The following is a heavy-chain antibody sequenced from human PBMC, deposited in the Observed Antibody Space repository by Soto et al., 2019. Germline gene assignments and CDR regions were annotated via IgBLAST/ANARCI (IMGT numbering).Heavy chain of an antibody. Sequence: SETLSLTCTVSGGSISSYYWSWIRQPPGKGLEWIGYIYYSGSTNYNPSLKSRVTISVDTSKNQFSLKLSSVTAADTAVYYCASGPGVDYGDAEDNWGQGTLVTVSS. D-gene: IGHD4-17*01. J-gene: IGHJ4*02. CDR1: GGSISSYY. CDR3: ASGPGVDYGDAEDN. CDR2: IYYSGST. V-gene: IGHV4-59*01.